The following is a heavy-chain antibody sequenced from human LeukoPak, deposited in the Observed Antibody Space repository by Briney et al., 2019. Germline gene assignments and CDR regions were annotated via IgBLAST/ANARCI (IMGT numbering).Heavy chain of an antibody. CDR1: GYTFTGYY. CDR2: INPSGGST. D-gene: IGHD6-19*01. Sequence: ASVTVSCKASGYTFTGYYMHWVRQAPGPGLEWMGWINPSGGSTSYAQKFQGRVTMTRDMSTSTVYMELSSLRSEDTAVYYCARDLWVSEYSSGWTGRGYFDYWGQGTLVTVSS. J-gene: IGHJ4*02. V-gene: IGHV1-46*01. CDR3: ARDLWVSEYSSGWTGRGYFDY.